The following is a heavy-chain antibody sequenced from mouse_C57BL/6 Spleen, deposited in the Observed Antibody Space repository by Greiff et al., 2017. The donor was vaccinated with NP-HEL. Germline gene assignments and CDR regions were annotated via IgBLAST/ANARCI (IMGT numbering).Heavy chain of an antibody. V-gene: IGHV3-8*01. J-gene: IGHJ1*03. D-gene: IGHD1-1*01. Sequence: EVKLQESGPGLAKPSQTLSLTCSVTGYSITSDYWNWIRKFPGNKLEYMGYISYSGSTYYNPSLKSRISITRDTSKNQYYLQLNSVTTEDTATYYCARGDYGSSYDWYFDVWGTGTTLTVSS. CDR3: ARGDYGSSYDWYFDV. CDR2: ISYSGST. CDR1: GYSITSDY.